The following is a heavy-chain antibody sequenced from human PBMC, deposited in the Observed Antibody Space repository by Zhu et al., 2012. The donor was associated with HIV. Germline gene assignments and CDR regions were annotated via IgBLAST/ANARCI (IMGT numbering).Heavy chain of an antibody. CDR1: GFPFSGSA. Sequence: EVQLVESGGGLVQPGGSLKLSCAASGFPFSGSALHWVRQASGKGLEWVGRIRTNANNYATSYDASLKGRFTISRDDSNNTAYLQMTSLKTEDTAVYYCTTGPSSGSSLKGDFWGQGTLVTVSS. CDR2: IRTNANNYAT. D-gene: IGHD2-15*01. V-gene: IGHV3-73*02. CDR3: TTGPSSGSSLKGDF. J-gene: IGHJ4*02.